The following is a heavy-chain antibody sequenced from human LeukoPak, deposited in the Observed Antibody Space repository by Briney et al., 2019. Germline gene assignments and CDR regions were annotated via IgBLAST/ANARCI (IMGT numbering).Heavy chain of an antibody. D-gene: IGHD5-18*01. CDR2: TYTSGSI. Sequence: SETLSLTCTVSGGSISSGSYYWSWIRQPAGKGLEWIGRTYTSGSINYNPSLKSRVTISVDTSKNQFSLKLSSVTAADTAVYYCATVDTAMVKGDAFDIWGQGTMVTVSS. V-gene: IGHV4-61*02. CDR3: ATVDTAMVKGDAFDI. J-gene: IGHJ3*02. CDR1: GGSISSGSYY.